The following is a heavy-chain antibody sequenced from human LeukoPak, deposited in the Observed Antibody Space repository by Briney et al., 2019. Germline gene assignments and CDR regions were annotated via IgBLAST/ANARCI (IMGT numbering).Heavy chain of an antibody. CDR3: AKDFRIGYSAHFDY. D-gene: IGHD2-21*01. V-gene: IGHV3-23*01. J-gene: IGHJ4*02. Sequence: PGGSLRLSCVGSGFTFRSHAMSWVRQAPEKGLEFVSGIYENGGTTCYADSVKGRFSTSRDNSKNTLYLQMDSLRGEDTAVYYCAKDFRIGYSAHFDYWGQGALVTVSS. CDR1: GFTFRSHA. CDR2: IYENGGTT.